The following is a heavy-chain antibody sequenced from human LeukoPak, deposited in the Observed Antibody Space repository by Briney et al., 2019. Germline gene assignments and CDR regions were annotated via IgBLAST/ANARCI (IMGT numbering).Heavy chain of an antibody. V-gene: IGHV1-2*02. CDR3: ARDPGKRQPYYFDY. D-gene: IGHD2-2*01. CDR1: GYTFTGYY. J-gene: IGHJ4*02. CDR2: INPNSGGT. Sequence: ASVKVSCKASGYTFTGYYMHWVRQAPGQGLEWMGWINPNSGGTIYAQKFQGRVTVTRDTSISTAYMELSRLRSDDTAVYYCARDPGKRQPYYFDYWGQGTLVTVSS.